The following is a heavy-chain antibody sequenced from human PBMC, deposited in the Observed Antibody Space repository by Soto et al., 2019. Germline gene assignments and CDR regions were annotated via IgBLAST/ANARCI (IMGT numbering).Heavy chain of an antibody. CDR2: IYKSTTT. D-gene: IGHD2-15*01. V-gene: IGHV4-30-4*01. Sequence: RSLTCSVSGDSISTVDYFWAWIRQPPGQALEYIGYIYKSTTTYYNPSFESRVAISLDTSKSQFSLNVTSVTAADTAVYFCARGRYCLTGRCFPNWFDSWGQGTLVTVSS. CDR1: GDSISTVDYF. J-gene: IGHJ5*01. CDR3: ARGRYCLTGRCFPNWFDS.